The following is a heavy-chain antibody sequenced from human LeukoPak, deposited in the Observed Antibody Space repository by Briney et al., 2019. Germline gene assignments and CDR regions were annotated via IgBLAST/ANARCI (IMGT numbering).Heavy chain of an antibody. J-gene: IGHJ4*02. CDR2: ISPAGVIT. D-gene: IGHD5-24*01. CDR3: ARVRDGLYHIDF. V-gene: IGHV3-23*01. CDR1: GFTFGTYA. Sequence: GGSLRLSCAASGFTFGTYALSWVRQAPGKGLEWVSGISPAGVITLYADSVKGRFTISRDNAKNTVYLQMNSLGVEDTAVYYCARVRDGLYHIDFWGQGTPVTVSS.